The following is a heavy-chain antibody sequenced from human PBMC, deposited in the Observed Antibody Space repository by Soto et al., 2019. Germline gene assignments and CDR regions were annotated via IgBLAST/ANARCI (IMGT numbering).Heavy chain of an antibody. CDR2: MNPNSGNT. D-gene: IGHD3-3*01. CDR3: ERGQEPRTIFGVVINGRMAFDI. Sequence: ASVKVSCKASGYTFTSYDINWVRQATGQGLEWMGWMNPNSGNTGYAQKFQGRVTMTRNTSISTAYMELSSLRSEDTAVYYCERGQEPRTIFGVVINGRMAFDIWGQGTMVTVSS. CDR1: GYTFTSYD. J-gene: IGHJ3*02. V-gene: IGHV1-8*01.